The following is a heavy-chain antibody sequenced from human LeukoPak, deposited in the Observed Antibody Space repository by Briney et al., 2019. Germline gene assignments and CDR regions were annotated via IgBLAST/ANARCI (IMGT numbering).Heavy chain of an antibody. CDR2: VNSDGRTT. J-gene: IGHJ4*02. V-gene: IGHV3-74*01. D-gene: IGHD1-14*01. Sequence: PGGSLRLSCAASGFTFGPFWMHWVRQAPGKGLVWVSRVNSDGRTTNYADSVKGRFTISRDNAKNIVYLQMNSLRVEDTAVYYCVRDQGRYFFDYWGQGTLVTVSS. CDR3: VRDQGRYFFDY. CDR1: GFTFGPFW.